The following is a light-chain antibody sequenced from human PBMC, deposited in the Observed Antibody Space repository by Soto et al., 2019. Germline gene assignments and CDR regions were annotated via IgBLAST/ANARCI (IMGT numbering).Light chain of an antibody. V-gene: IGLV1-44*01. CDR2: TNN. CDR1: SSNIGSNT. Sequence: QSVLTQPPSASGAPGQRVTISCSGSSSNIGSNTVNWYQQLPRTAPKLLIYTNNQRPSGVRDRFSGSRSGTSASLAISGLQSEDEADYYCAAWDDSLNGFVFGTGTKLTVL. CDR3: AAWDDSLNGFV. J-gene: IGLJ1*01.